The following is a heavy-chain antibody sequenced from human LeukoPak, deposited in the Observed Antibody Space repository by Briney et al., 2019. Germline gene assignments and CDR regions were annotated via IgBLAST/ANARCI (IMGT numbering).Heavy chain of an antibody. V-gene: IGHV4-4*07. CDR1: GDSMGNDY. Sequence: SETLSLTCTVSGDSMGNDYWSWIRRSAGKGLEWIGRISTSGSTDYNPSLRSRVTMSVDTSRNQFSLTLTSMTAADTAVYYCAKDFRARYSPRVSPYGMDVWGQGTTVTVSS. CDR3: AKDFRARYSPRVSPYGMDV. D-gene: IGHD4-4*01. J-gene: IGHJ6*02. CDR2: ISTSGST.